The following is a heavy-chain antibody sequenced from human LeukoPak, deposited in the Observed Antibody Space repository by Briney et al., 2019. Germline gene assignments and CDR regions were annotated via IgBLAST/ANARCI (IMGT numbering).Heavy chain of an antibody. Sequence: ASVKVSCKASGYTFTSYGISWVRQAPGQGLEWMGGVSVYNGNIHYAQKLQGRVTMTTDTCTSTAYMELRSLTSDDTAIYYCARDAPSVAVAGGSDYSGEGTLVSVSS. J-gene: IGHJ4*02. CDR1: GYTFTSYG. CDR3: ARDAPSVAVAGGSDY. D-gene: IGHD6-19*01. CDR2: VSVYNGNI. V-gene: IGHV1-18*01.